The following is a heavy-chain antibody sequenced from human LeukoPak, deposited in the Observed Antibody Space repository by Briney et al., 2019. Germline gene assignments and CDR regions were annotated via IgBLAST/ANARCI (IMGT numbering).Heavy chain of an antibody. J-gene: IGHJ3*02. CDR1: AFTFSSYS. D-gene: IGHD2-21*02. CDR2: ISSSSSTI. V-gene: IGHV3-48*02. Sequence: GGSLRLSCAASAFTFSSYSMNWVRQAPGKGLEWVSYISSSSSTIYYADSVKGRFTISRDNAKNSLYLPMNSLRDEDTAVYYCAREGELPYCGGDCYSEAFDIWGQGTLVAVSS. CDR3: AREGELPYCGGDCYSEAFDI.